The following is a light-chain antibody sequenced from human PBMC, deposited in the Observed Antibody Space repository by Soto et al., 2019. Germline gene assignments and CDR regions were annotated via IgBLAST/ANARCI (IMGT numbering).Light chain of an antibody. J-gene: IGKJ2*01. CDR2: GAS. Sequence: EIVLTQSPGTLSLSPGERATLSCRASQSVSSSFLAWYQQKPGQAPRLLIYGASSRATGIPDRFSGSGSGTGFTLTISRLEAEDFAVYYCQQYGSSPPYTFGQGIKLEMK. V-gene: IGKV3-20*01. CDR3: QQYGSSPPYT. CDR1: QSVSSSF.